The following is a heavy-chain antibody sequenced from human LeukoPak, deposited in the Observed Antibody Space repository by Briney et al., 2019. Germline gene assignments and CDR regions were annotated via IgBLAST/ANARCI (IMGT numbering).Heavy chain of an antibody. CDR2: MNPNSGNT. CDR1: GYTFTSYD. CDR3: ARGPLGNYYFDY. Sequence: ASVKASCKASGYTFTSYDINWVRQATGQGLEWMGWMNPNSGNTGYAQKFQGRVTMTRNTSISTAYMELSSLRAEDTAVYYCARGPLGNYYFDYWGQGTLVTVSS. V-gene: IGHV1-8*01. J-gene: IGHJ4*02. D-gene: IGHD1-26*01.